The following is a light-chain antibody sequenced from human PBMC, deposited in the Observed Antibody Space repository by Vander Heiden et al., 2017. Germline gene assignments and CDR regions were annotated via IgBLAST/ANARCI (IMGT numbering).Light chain of an antibody. J-gene: IGLJ2*01. Sequence: SALTQPRSVSGSPGPSVTVSCPETSSDVGGYNYVSWYQHHPGKAPKLMIYDVSKRPAGVPDRFSGSKAGNTASLTISGREEEDDADYYGCADAGSDNLVFGGGTKVTVL. V-gene: IGLV2-11*01. CDR1: SSDVGGYNY. CDR2: DVS. CDR3: CADAGSDNLV.